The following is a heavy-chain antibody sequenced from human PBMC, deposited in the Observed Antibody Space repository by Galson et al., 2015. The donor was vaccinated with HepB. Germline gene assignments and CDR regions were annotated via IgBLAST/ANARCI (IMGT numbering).Heavy chain of an antibody. Sequence: SLRLSCAASGFTFSAFAVTWVRQAPGKGLEWVSAITGSGGTTYYADSAQGRFTISRDNSKKILYLQMNSLRAEDTAIFYCAFYQPGYAYGGYYYYMDVWGQGTTVAVSS. CDR2: ITGSGGTT. D-gene: IGHD2/OR15-2a*01. CDR1: GFTFSAFA. V-gene: IGHV3-23*01. CDR3: AFYQPGYAYGGYYYYMDV. J-gene: IGHJ6*03.